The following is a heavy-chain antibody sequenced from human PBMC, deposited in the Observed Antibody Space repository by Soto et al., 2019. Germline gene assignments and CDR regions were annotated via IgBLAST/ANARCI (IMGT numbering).Heavy chain of an antibody. J-gene: IGHJ4*02. D-gene: IGHD3-3*01. V-gene: IGHV3-23*01. CDR3: AKGWSSSAWDSHYFDS. CDR2: VSGSGGAA. CDR1: GFTFSNYA. Sequence: EVQLLESGGGLVQPGGSLRLSCAASGFTFSNYAMRWVRQAPGKGLAWVAAVSGSGGAAYYADSVKGRFTISRDNAKNTMSLAMNSLRADDSAVYYCAKGWSSSAWDSHYFDSWGQGIRVTVSS.